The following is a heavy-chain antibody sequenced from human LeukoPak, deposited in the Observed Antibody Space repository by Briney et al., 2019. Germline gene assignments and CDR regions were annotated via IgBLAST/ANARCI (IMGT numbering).Heavy chain of an antibody. D-gene: IGHD5-18*01. CDR3: ARAYSYGNDY. J-gene: IGHJ4*02. Sequence: GGSLRLSCAASGFTFSSYSMNWVRQAPGKGLEWVSYISSSSSIIYYADSVKGRFTISRDNAKNSLYLQMNSLRAEDTAVYYCARAYSYGNDYWGQGTLVTVSS. V-gene: IGHV3-48*01. CDR1: GFTFSSYS. CDR2: ISSSSSII.